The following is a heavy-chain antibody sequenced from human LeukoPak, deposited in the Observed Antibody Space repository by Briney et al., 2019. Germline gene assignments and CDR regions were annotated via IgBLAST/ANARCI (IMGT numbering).Heavy chain of an antibody. V-gene: IGHV4-59*01. CDR3: ARSGSSGYYLYFDY. J-gene: IGHJ4*02. CDR1: GGSISSYY. CDR2: IYYSGST. Sequence: SETLSLTCTVSGGSISSYYWSWVRQPPGKGLEWIGYIYYSGSTNYNPSLKSRVTISVDTSKNQFSLKLSSVTAADTAVYYCARSGSSGYYLYFDYWGQGTLVTVSS. D-gene: IGHD3-22*01.